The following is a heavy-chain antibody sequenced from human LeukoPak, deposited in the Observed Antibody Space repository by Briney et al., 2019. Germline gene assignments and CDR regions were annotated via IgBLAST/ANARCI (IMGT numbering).Heavy chain of an antibody. CDR1: GFTFSSYG. Sequence: GGSLRLSCAASGFTFSSYGMHWVRQAPGKGLEWVAVISYDGSNKYYADSVKGRFPISRDNSKNTLYLQMNSLRAEDTAVYYCAKDPLRGYSSGWPYYFDYWGQGTLVTVSS. CDR2: ISYDGSNK. D-gene: IGHD6-19*01. J-gene: IGHJ4*02. V-gene: IGHV3-30*18. CDR3: AKDPLRGYSSGWPYYFDY.